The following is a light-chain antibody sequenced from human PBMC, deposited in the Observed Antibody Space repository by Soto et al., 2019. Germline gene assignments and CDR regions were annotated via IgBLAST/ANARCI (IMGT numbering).Light chain of an antibody. V-gene: IGKV3-20*01. CDR3: QQYITSPYT. Sequence: EVVLTQYPGTLCLSPGEGATRSCRVSQTLSSAYLAWYQQKPGQAPRLLISATSIRATGIPDRFSGGGSGTDFTLTITRLEPEDFAVYYCQQYITSPYTFGQGTKVDIK. CDR1: QTLSSAY. CDR2: ATS. J-gene: IGKJ2*01.